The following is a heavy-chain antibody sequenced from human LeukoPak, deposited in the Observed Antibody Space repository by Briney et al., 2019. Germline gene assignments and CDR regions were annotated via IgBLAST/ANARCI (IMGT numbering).Heavy chain of an antibody. CDR1: GGSISSNNYY. Sequence: KSSETLSLTCTVSGGSISSNNYYWGWIRQPPGKGLEWIGNIYFTGSTYYSPSLKSRVTLSVDTSNNQFSLKLNSVTAADTAVYYCARNWANGVRKLRLGFDPWGQGTLVTVSS. CDR3: ARNWANGVRKLRLGFDP. V-gene: IGHV4-39*01. D-gene: IGHD2-8*01. J-gene: IGHJ5*02. CDR2: IYFTGST.